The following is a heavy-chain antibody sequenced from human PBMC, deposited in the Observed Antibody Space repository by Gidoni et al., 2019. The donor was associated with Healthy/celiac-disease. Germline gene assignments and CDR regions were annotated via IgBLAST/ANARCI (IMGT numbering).Heavy chain of an antibody. CDR2: IDWDDDK. V-gene: IGHV2-70*15. CDR3: GRSRGMGGIYGMDV. J-gene: IGHJ6*02. CDR1: GFSLSTRGMC. Sequence: QVTLRESGPALVKPTQTLTLTCTFSGFSLSTRGMCVTWIRQPPGKALEWLARIDWDDDKYYSPSLKTRLTISKDTSKNQVVLTMTNMDPVDTATYYCGRSRGMGGIYGMDVWGQGTTVTVSS. D-gene: IGHD3-16*01.